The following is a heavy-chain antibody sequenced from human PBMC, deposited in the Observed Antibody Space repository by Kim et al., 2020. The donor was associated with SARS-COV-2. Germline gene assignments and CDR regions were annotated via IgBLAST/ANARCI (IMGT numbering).Heavy chain of an antibody. CDR2: ISGSGGST. CDR1: GFTFSSYA. Sequence: GGSLRLSCAASGFTFSSYAMSWVRQAPGKGLEWVSGISGSGGSTYYADSVKGRFTISRDNPKNTLYLQMNSLRAEDTAIYYCAKVGCSTTSCYDWGQGTLVTVSS. CDR3: AKVGCSTTSCYD. V-gene: IGHV3-23*01. J-gene: IGHJ4*02. D-gene: IGHD2-2*01.